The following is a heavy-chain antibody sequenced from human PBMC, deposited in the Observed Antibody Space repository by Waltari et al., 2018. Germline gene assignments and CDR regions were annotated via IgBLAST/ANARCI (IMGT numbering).Heavy chain of an antibody. CDR2: INTDGSTT. CDR3: AHLIAATGTTDY. V-gene: IGHV3-74*01. CDR1: GCTFSSYW. J-gene: IGHJ4*02. D-gene: IGHD6-13*01. Sequence: EVQLVESGGGLVQPGGSLRLSCAASGCTFSSYWMHWVRQAPGKGLVWVSHINTDGSTTAYADSVKGRFTISRDNAKTTLYLQMNSLRAEDTAVYYCAHLIAATGTTDYWGQGTLVTVSS.